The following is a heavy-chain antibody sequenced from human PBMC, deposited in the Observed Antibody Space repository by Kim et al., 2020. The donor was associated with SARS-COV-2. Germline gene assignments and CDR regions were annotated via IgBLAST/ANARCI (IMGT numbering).Heavy chain of an antibody. V-gene: IGHV3-15*01. J-gene: IGHJ6*02. D-gene: IGHD4-17*01. Sequence: AAPVKGRFTISRDDSKNTLYVEMNSLKIEDTAVYYCTAPAGNYGNYGLDVWGQGTTVTVSS. CDR3: TAPAGNYGNYGLDV.